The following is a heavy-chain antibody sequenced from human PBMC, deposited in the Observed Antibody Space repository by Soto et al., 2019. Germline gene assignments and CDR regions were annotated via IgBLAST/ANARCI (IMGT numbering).Heavy chain of an antibody. CDR3: ARVYSRSGYCFAP. CDR2: IYHSGST. V-gene: IGHV4-4*02. CDR1: VCSISSSNW. D-gene: IGHD6-13*01. J-gene: IGHJ5*02. Sequence: SETLSLTFSVSVCSISSSNWWRWVRTPPGKGLEWIGEIYHSGSTNYNPSLKSRVTISVDKSKNQFSLKLSSVTAADTAVYYWARVYSRSGYCFAPGGRETLFTVSS.